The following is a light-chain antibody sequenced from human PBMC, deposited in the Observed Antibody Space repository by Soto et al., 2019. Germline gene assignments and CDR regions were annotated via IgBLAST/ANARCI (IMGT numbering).Light chain of an antibody. V-gene: IGLV2-14*01. CDR2: DVS. Sequence: QSALTQPASVSGSPGQSVAISCTGTSSDVGGYNYVSWYQQHPGKAPKLMIYDVSNRPSGVSDRFSGSKSGNTASLTISGLQAEDEADYYYSSYTSSNTRVFGTGTKLTVL. CDR3: SSYTSSNTRV. CDR1: SSDVGGYNY. J-gene: IGLJ1*01.